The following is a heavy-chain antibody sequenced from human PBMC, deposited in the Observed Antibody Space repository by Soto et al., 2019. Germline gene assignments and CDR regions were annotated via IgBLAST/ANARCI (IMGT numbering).Heavy chain of an antibody. Sequence: GGSLRLSCAASGFTFDDYTMHWVRQAPGKGLEWVSLIDWDGDSTKYADSVKGRFTVSRDNNKNSLSLQMNSLRTEDTAFYYCAKEVLPRPPADDFWGAYDFWGQGTLVTVSS. D-gene: IGHD3-3*01. J-gene: IGHJ4*02. CDR1: GFTFDDYT. CDR2: IDWDGDST. V-gene: IGHV3-43*01. CDR3: AKEVLPRPPADDFWGAYDF.